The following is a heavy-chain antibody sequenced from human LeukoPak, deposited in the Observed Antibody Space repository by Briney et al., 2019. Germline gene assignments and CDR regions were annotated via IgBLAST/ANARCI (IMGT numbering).Heavy chain of an antibody. D-gene: IGHD6-13*01. Sequence: ASVKVSCKASGYIFSTHGMNWVRQAPGQGLEWMGWINTNNENPTYAQDFTGRFVFSLDTSVSTAYLQINSLKAEDTAVYYCARALNLAAAGTLDSWGQGTLVTVSS. CDR3: ARALNLAAAGTLDS. CDR2: INTNNENP. V-gene: IGHV7-4-1*02. CDR1: GYIFSTHG. J-gene: IGHJ4*02.